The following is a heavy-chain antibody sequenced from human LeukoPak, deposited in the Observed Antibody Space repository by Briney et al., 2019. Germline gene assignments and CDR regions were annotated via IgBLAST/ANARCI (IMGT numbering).Heavy chain of an antibody. CDR1: GFTLTNYW. CDR2: INSDGTDT. V-gene: IGHV3-74*01. D-gene: IGHD3-22*01. Sequence: GGSLRLSCVASGFTLTNYWVHWVRRAPGKGLVWVSRINSDGTDTDYVDSVKGRFTMSRDNAKNTLYLQMNNLGADDTAVYYCVRSGYYSYFDDWGQGTLVTVSS. J-gene: IGHJ4*02. CDR3: VRSGYYSYFDD.